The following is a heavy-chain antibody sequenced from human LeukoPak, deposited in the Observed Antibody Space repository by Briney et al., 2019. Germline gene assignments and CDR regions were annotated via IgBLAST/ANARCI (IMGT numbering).Heavy chain of an antibody. CDR3: TTDSLYYYDSSGTF. Sequence: GGSLRLSCAASGFTFSDYYMSWVRQAPGKGLEWVGRIKSKTDGGTTDYAAPVKGRFTISRDDSKNTLYLQMNSLKTEDTAVYYCTTDSLYYYDSSGTFWGQGTLVTVSS. V-gene: IGHV3-15*01. CDR1: GFTFSDYY. J-gene: IGHJ4*02. CDR2: IKSKTDGGTT. D-gene: IGHD3-22*01.